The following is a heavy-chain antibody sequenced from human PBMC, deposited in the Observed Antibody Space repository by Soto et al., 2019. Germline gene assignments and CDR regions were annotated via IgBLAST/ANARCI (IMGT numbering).Heavy chain of an antibody. CDR3: ARGGWNLFDY. CDR1: GGSISSYY. J-gene: IGHJ4*02. V-gene: IGHV4-59*01. Sequence: QVQLQESGPGLVKPSETLSLTCTVSGGSISSYYWSWIRQPPGKGLEWIGYIYYSGSTNYNPSLXGXVXIXXDTSKNQFSLKLSSVTAADTAVYYCARGGWNLFDYWGQGTLVTVSS. D-gene: IGHD6-19*01. CDR2: IYYSGST.